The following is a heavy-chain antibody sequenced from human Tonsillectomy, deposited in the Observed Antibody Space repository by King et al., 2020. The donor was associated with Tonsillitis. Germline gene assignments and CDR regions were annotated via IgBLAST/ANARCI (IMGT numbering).Heavy chain of an antibody. CDR3: AIEVRYLGYCTGGNLNWFDR. CDR1: GYSFSSYG. V-gene: IGHV1-18*04. CDR2: ISEYNGNT. D-gene: IGHD2-8*02. J-gene: IGHJ5*02. Sequence: QLVQSGTEVKKPGASVKVSCKASGYSFSSYGFSWVRQAPGQGLEWMGWISEYNGNTNYAQKVQGRVTMTTDTSTSTAYMELRRLRSDDTAVYYCAIEVRYLGYCTGGNLNWFDRWGQGTLVTVSS.